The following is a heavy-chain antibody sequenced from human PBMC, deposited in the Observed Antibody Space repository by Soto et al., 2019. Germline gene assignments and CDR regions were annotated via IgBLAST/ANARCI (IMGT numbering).Heavy chain of an antibody. J-gene: IGHJ6*02. D-gene: IGHD3-9*01. CDR1: GYTFTSYA. CDR3: ARDGVVPYYDILTGLPLYGMDV. Sequence: VASVKVSCKASGYTFTSYAMHWVRQAPGQRLEWMGWINAGNGNTKYSQKFQGRVTITRDTSASTAYMELSSLRSEDTAVYYCARDGVVPYYDILTGLPLYGMDVWGQGTTVTVSS. V-gene: IGHV1-3*01. CDR2: INAGNGNT.